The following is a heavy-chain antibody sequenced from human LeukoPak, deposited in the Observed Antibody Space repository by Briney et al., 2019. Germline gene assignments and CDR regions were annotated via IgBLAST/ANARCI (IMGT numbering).Heavy chain of an antibody. J-gene: IGHJ4*02. CDR2: ISSSSSYI. V-gene: IGHV3-21*01. CDR1: GLTFSTYG. D-gene: IGHD2-2*01. CDR3: ERVGCSSTNCYHFDY. Sequence: GGSLRLSCAVSGLTFSTYGMNWVRQAPGKGLEWVSSISSSSSYIYYADSVKGRFTISRDNAKNSLYLQLNSLRAEDTAVYYCERVGCSSTNCYHFDYWGQGTLVTVSS.